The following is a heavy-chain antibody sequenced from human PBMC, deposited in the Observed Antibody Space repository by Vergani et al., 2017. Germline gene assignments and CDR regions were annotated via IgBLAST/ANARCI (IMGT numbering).Heavy chain of an antibody. V-gene: IGHV3-30*07. CDR2: ISYDGSNK. J-gene: IGHJ4*02. D-gene: IGHD6-13*01. CDR1: GFTFSSYA. CDR3: ARDWQYSSSLFDY. Sequence: QVQLVESGGGVVQPGRSLRLSCAASGFTFSSYAMHWVRQAPGKGLEWVAVISYDGSNKYYADSVKGRFTISRDNSKNTLYLQMNSLRAEDTAVYYCARDWQYSSSLFDYWGQGTLVTVSS.